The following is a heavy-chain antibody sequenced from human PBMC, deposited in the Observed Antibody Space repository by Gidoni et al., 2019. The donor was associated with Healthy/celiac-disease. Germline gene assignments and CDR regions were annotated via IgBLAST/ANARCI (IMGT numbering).Heavy chain of an antibody. D-gene: IGHD1-1*01. Sequence: EVQLVESGGGLVQPGGSLRLSCAASGFTFSSYEMNWVRQAPGKGLEWVSYISSSGSTIYYADSVKGRFTISRDNAKNSLYLQMNSLRAEDTAVYYCARDTGTTLGDYYYYGMDVWGQGTTVTVSS. CDR1: GFTFSSYE. CDR3: ARDTGTTLGDYYYYGMDV. V-gene: IGHV3-48*03. J-gene: IGHJ6*02. CDR2: ISSSGSTI.